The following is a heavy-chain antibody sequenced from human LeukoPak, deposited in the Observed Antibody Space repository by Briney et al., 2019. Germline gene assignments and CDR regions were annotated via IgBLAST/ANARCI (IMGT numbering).Heavy chain of an antibody. CDR1: GGSFSGYY. V-gene: IGHV4-34*01. CDR2: INHSGIS. Sequence: SETLSLTCGVYGGSFSGYYWIWIRQPPGKGLEWIGEINHSGISNYNPSLKSRVSISVDTSKNLVSLKLTSVTAADTAVYYCARGHHAVWRYQLPNIWGQGTTVTVSS. J-gene: IGHJ3*02. D-gene: IGHD2-2*01. CDR3: ARGHHAVWRYQLPNI.